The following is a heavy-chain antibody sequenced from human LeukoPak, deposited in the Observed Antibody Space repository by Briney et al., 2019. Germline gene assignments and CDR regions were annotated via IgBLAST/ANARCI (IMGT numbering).Heavy chain of an antibody. V-gene: IGHV1-69*13. CDR1: GGTFISYA. Sequence: GASVKVSCKASGGTFISYAISWVRQAPGQGLEWMGGIIPIFGTANYAQKFQGRVTITADESTSTAYMELSSLRSEDTAAYYCARAPEDPYCSGGSCYSDGWFDPWGQGTLVTVSS. D-gene: IGHD2-15*01. CDR3: ARAPEDPYCSGGSCYSDGWFDP. J-gene: IGHJ5*02. CDR2: IIPIFGTA.